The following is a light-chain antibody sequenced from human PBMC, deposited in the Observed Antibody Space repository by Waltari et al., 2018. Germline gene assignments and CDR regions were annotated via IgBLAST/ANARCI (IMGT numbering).Light chain of an antibody. Sequence: QSVLTQSHSVSATPGPRVTISCSGSSSNLGVNSVNWYQHVPGPAPSPLIYSNHRRPSGVPDRFSCSKSGTSASLAISGLQSEDEAHYYCATWDSDVNAWLFGGGTKVTVL. J-gene: IGLJ2*01. V-gene: IGLV1-44*01. CDR1: SSNLGVNS. CDR3: ATWDSDVNAWL. CDR2: SNH.